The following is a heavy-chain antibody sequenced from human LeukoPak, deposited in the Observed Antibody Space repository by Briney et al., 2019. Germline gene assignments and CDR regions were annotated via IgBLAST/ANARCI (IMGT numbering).Heavy chain of an antibody. CDR1: GFTFSIYT. D-gene: IGHD7-27*01. J-gene: IGHJ3*01. CDR2: ISSTSVSI. V-gene: IGHV3-48*04. CDR3: ARRQLGPRLWDAFDV. Sequence: GGSLRLSCAASGFTFSIYTMNWVRQAPGKGLEWVAYISSTSVSIDYADSVKGRFSISRDNAKNSLYLQINSLRAEDTAVYYCARRQLGPRLWDAFDVWGQGAVVTVSS.